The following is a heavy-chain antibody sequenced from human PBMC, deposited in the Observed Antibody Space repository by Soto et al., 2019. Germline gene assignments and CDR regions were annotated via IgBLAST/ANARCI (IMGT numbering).Heavy chain of an antibody. CDR2: IYPGDSDT. V-gene: IGHV5-51*01. D-gene: IGHD6-6*01. Sequence: PVESLTIYCKVSGYSFTSYWIGWVLQMPGKGLEWMGIIYPGDSDTRYSPSFQGQVTISADKSISTAYLQWSSLKASDTAMYYCARNSSSSPSYYYYGMDVWGQGTTVTVSS. CDR1: GYSFTSYW. J-gene: IGHJ6*02. CDR3: ARNSSSSPSYYYYGMDV.